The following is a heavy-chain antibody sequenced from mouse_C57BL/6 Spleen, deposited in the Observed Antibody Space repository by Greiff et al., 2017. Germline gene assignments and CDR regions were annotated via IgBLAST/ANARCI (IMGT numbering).Heavy chain of an antibody. J-gene: IGHJ2*01. CDR3: ARYGNYGGFDY. V-gene: IGHV7-3*01. D-gene: IGHD1-1*01. CDR1: GFTFTDYY. Sequence: EVHLVESGGGLVQPGGSLSLSCAASGFTFTDYYMSWVRQPPGKALEWLGFIRNKANGYTTEYSASVKGRFTISRDNSQSILYLQMNALRAEDSATYYCARYGNYGGFDYWGQGTTLTVSS. CDR2: IRNKANGYTT.